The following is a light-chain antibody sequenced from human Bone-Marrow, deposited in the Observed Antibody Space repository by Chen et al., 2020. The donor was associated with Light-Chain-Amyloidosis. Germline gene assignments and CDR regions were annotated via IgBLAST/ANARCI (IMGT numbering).Light chain of an antibody. Sequence: QSVLTQPPSVSGAPGQRVTISCTGSTSNIGTGYDVHWYQQFPGTAPRLLIFAFSNRPSGVPDRFSGSKSGTSASLASTGLQTEDEADYYCQPYDSSLGVVIFGGGTKLTVL. CDR3: QPYDSSLGVVI. V-gene: IGLV1-40*01. CDR2: AFS. J-gene: IGLJ2*01. CDR1: TSNIGTGYD.